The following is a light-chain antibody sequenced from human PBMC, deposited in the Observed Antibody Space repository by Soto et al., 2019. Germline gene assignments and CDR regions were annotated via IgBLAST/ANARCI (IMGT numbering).Light chain of an antibody. CDR1: NSNIGTNT. Sequence: QSILTQPPSTSGTPGQMVTISCSGDNSNIGTNTVNWYRQVPGTAPPLIIYNNNQRPSGISGRFSGSKSGASASLSISGLQAEDEGDYYCAAWDDSMRDRLFGGGTKLTVL. V-gene: IGLV1-44*01. CDR2: NNN. J-gene: IGLJ2*01. CDR3: AAWDDSMRDRL.